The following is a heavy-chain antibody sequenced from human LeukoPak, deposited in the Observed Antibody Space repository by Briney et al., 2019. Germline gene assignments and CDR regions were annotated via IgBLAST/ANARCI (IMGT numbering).Heavy chain of an antibody. J-gene: IGHJ3*02. V-gene: IGHV1-46*01. CDR3: ARGYVHVWGSTSLGYHASDI. CDR1: GYTFTSYY. Sequence: ASVKVSCQASGYTFTSYYMHWVRQAPGQGLEWMGIINPIGGGTSYAQKFQGRVTMTRDMSTSTVYMELSSLRSEGTAVYYCARGYVHVWGSTSLGYHASDIGAQEPMLTVP. D-gene: IGHD3-16*01. CDR2: INPIGGGT.